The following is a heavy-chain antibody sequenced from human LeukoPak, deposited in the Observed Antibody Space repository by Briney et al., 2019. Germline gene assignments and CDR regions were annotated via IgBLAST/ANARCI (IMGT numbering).Heavy chain of an antibody. CDR1: GFTFSSYA. D-gene: IGHD3-10*01. CDR3: ARDRYPRDYYGSDY. Sequence: GGSLRLSCAASGFTFSSYAMTWVRQAPGKGLEWVAVIWYDGNNKYYADSVKGRFTISRDNSKNTLYLQMNSLRAEDTAVYYCARDRYPRDYYGSDYWGQGTLVTVSS. V-gene: IGHV3-33*08. CDR2: IWYDGNNK. J-gene: IGHJ4*02.